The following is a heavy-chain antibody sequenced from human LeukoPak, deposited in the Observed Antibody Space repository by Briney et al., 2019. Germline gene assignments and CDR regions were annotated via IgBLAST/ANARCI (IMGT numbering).Heavy chain of an antibody. CDR3: ARDRGDFWSGYYDGGAAFDI. Sequence: SETLSLTCTVSGGSISSYYWSWIRQPPGKGLEWIGCIYYSGSTNYNPSLKSRVTISVDTSKNQFSLKLSSVTAADTAVYYCARDRGDFWSGYYDGGAAFDIWGQGTMVTVSS. J-gene: IGHJ3*02. CDR2: IYYSGST. V-gene: IGHV4-59*01. D-gene: IGHD3-3*01. CDR1: GGSISSYY.